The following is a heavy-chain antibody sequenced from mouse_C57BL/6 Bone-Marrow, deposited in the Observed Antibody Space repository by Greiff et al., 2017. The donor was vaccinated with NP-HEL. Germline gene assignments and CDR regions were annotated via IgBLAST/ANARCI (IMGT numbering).Heavy chain of an antibody. J-gene: IGHJ3*01. CDR3: AGASDSPWFAD. Sequence: VKLQESGPGLVKPSQSLFLTCSITGFPITSGYYWIWIRQSPGKPLEWMGYITHSGETFYNPSLQSPISITRETSKNQFFLQLNSVTTEDTAMYYCAGASDSPWFADWGQGTLVTVSA. V-gene: IGHV12-3*01. CDR1: GFPITSGYY. CDR2: ITHSGET.